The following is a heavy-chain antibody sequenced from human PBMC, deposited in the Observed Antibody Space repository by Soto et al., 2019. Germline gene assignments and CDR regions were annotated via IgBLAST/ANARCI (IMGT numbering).Heavy chain of an antibody. CDR2: INPSGGST. D-gene: IGHD2-15*01. CDR3: ARGDIVVVVAATGWFDP. V-gene: IGHV1-46*01. CDR1: GYTFTSYY. Sequence: VKVSCKASGYTFTSYYLHWVRQAPGQGLEWMGIINPSGGSTSYAQKFQGRVTMTRDTSTSTVYMELSSLRSEDTAVYYCARGDIVVVVAATGWFDPWGQGTLVTSPQ. J-gene: IGHJ5*02.